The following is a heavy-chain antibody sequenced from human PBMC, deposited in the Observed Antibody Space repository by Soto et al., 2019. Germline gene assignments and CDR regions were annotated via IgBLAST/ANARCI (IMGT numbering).Heavy chain of an antibody. D-gene: IGHD6-13*01. V-gene: IGHV1-69*01. CDR2: IIPYYNTL. J-gene: IGHJ4*02. Sequence: QAQVVQSGAEVRKPGSSVKLSCKASEGTFNSYAIAWVRQAPGQGLEWMGGIIPYYNTLNYAQKFQDRVTITADDSTNTVYMELRSLRSDDTAVYFCASGASRWYPYFFDSWDQGTLVTVSS. CDR1: EGTFNSYA. CDR3: ASGASRWYPYFFDS.